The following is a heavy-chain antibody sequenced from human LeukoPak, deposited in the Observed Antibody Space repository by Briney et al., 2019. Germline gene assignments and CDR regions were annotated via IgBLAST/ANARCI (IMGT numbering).Heavy chain of an antibody. Sequence: PGGSLRLSCAASGFTFSSYWTNWVRQAPGKGLVWVSRIHSDGSSTTYVDSVKGRFTISRDNAKNTLYLQMNSLRAEDTAFYYCARGNYYAMDVWGQGTTVTVSS. CDR3: ARGNYYAMDV. J-gene: IGHJ6*02. CDR2: IHSDGSST. CDR1: GFTFSSYW. V-gene: IGHV3-74*03.